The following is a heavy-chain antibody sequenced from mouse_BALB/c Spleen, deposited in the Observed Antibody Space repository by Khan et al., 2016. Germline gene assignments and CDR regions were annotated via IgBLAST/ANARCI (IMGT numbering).Heavy chain of an antibody. V-gene: IGHV14-3*02. J-gene: IGHJ3*01. Sequence: VQLQQSGAELVKPGASAKLSCTASGFNIKDTYMHWVKQRPEQGLEWIGKIDPANGNTKYDPKFQGKATITADTSSNTAYLQLSSLTSEDTAVYYCARAYYDYWFAYWGQGALVTVSA. CDR3: ARAYYDYWFAY. CDR2: IDPANGNT. CDR1: GFNIKDTY. D-gene: IGHD2-4*01.